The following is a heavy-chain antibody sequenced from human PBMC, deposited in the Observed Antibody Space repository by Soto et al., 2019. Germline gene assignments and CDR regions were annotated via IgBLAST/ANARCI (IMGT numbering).Heavy chain of an antibody. V-gene: IGHV3-21*01. CDR1: GFTLSRYC. J-gene: IGHJ5*02. Sequence: GGSLRLSCAASGFTLSRYCMNWVRQAPGKGLEWVSSISGSASEIYYADSVKGRFTISRGNAKNSLYLQMNSLRAEDTAVYYCARDRNIATSGDWFDPWGQGTLVTVSS. CDR2: ISGSASEI. D-gene: IGHD6-13*01. CDR3: ARDRNIATSGDWFDP.